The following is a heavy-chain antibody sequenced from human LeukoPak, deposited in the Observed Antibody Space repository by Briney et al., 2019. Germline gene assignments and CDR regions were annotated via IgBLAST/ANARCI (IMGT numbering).Heavy chain of an antibody. CDR1: GFTFSSYA. D-gene: IGHD3-22*01. CDR2: ISYGGSNK. CDR3: ARAQPLDYYDSSGYYSEYYFDY. Sequence: GGSLRLSCAASGFTFSSYAMHWVRQAPGKGLEWVAVISYGGSNKYYADSVKGRFTISRDNSKNTLYLQMNSLRAEDTAVYYCARAQPLDYYDSSGYYSEYYFDYWGQGTLVTVSS. V-gene: IGHV3-30*01. J-gene: IGHJ4*02.